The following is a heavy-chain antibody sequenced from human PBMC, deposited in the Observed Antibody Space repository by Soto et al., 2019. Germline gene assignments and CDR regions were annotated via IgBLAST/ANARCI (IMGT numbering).Heavy chain of an antibody. CDR2: INHSGST. J-gene: IGHJ4*02. CDR1: GGSFSGYY. V-gene: IGHV4-34*01. D-gene: IGHD2-15*01. Sequence: QVQLQQWGAGLLKPSETLSLTCAVYGGSFSGYYWSWIRQPPGKGLEWIGEINHSGSTNYNPSLKSRVTISVDTSKNQFSLKLSSVTAADTAVYYCARSLGYCSGGSCYSTFDYWGQGTLVTVSS. CDR3: ARSLGYCSGGSCYSTFDY.